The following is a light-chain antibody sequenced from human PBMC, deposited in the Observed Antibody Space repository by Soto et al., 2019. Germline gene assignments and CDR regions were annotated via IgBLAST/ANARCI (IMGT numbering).Light chain of an antibody. CDR2: EGS. CDR3: CSYAGSSTLV. CDR1: SSDVGSYNL. J-gene: IGLJ2*01. V-gene: IGLV2-23*01. Sequence: QSALTQPASVSGSPGQSITISCTGTSSDVGSYNLFSWYQQHPGKAPKLMIYEGSKRPSGVSNRFSGSKSGNTASLTISGLQAEDEDDYYCCSYAGSSTLVFGGGTKLTVL.